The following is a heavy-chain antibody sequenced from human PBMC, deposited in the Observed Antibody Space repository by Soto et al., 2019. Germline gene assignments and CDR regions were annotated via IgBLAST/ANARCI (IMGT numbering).Heavy chain of an antibody. Sequence: GGSLRLSCAASGFTFSSYAMHWVRQAPGKGLEWVAVISYDGSNKYYADSVKGRFTISRDNSKNTLYLQMNSLRAEDTAVYYCAREGALNGIIGVVIQANYYYGMDVWGQGTTVTVSS. CDR1: GFTFSSYA. J-gene: IGHJ6*02. CDR2: ISYDGSNK. D-gene: IGHD3-3*01. CDR3: AREGALNGIIGVVIQANYYYGMDV. V-gene: IGHV3-30-3*01.